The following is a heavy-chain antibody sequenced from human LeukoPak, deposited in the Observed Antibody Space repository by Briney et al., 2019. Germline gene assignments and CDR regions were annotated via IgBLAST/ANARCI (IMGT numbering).Heavy chain of an antibody. CDR2: IYYSGST. J-gene: IGHJ6*02. D-gene: IGHD4-17*01. CDR1: GGSISSGDYY. V-gene: IGHV4-30-4*01. Sequence: SETLSLTCTVSGGSISSGDYYWSWIRQPPGKGLEWIGYIYYSGSTYYNPSLKSRVTISVDTSKNQFSLKLSSVTAADTAVYYCARLTVTKVIRYGMDVWGQGTTVTVSS. CDR3: ARLTVTKVIRYGMDV.